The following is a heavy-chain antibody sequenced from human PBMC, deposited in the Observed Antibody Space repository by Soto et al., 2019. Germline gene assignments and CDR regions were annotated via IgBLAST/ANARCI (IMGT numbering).Heavy chain of an antibody. J-gene: IGHJ5*02. CDR2: IWYDGSNK. D-gene: IGHD6-13*01. V-gene: IGHV3-33*01. Sequence: PGGSLRLSCAASGFTFSSYGMHWVRQAPGKGLEWVAVIWYDGSNKYYADSVKGRFTISRDNSKNTLYLQMNSLRAEDTAVYYCARAIAAAANWFDPWGQGTLVTVSS. CDR3: ARAIAAAANWFDP. CDR1: GFTFSSYG.